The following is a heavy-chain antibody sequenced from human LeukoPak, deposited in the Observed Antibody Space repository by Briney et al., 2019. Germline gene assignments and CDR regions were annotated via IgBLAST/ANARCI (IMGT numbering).Heavy chain of an antibody. J-gene: IGHJ4*02. D-gene: IGHD4-23*01. CDR2: IKFDGSDQ. V-gene: IGHV3-33*05. Sequence: GGSLRLSCAASGFTFSSYGMHWVRQAPGKGLEWVAIIKFDGSDQYYADAVKGRFTISRDNSKNTLYLQMDSLRAEDTAVYYCAREGFYGGEDMDDWGQGTLVTVSS. CDR3: AREGFYGGEDMDD. CDR1: GFTFSSYG.